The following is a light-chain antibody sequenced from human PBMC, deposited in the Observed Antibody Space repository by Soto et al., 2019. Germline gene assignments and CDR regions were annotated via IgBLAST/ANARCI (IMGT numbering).Light chain of an antibody. CDR2: AAS. CDR3: QQLKSYPRT. Sequence: DIQLTQSPSFLSASVGDRVTITCRASQGISSSLAWYQLRPGKAPKLLIYAASTLQSGVPLRFSGSGSGTEFTITISSLQPEDFATYYCQQLKSYPRTFGQGTKVEIK. J-gene: IGKJ1*01. V-gene: IGKV1-9*01. CDR1: QGISSS.